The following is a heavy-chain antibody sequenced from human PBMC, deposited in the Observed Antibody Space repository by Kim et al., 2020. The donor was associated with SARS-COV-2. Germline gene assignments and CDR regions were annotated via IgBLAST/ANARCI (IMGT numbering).Heavy chain of an antibody. J-gene: IGHJ4*02. CDR1: GGSFSGYY. CDR2: INHSGST. V-gene: IGHV4-34*01. Sequence: SETLSLTCAVYGGSFSGYYWSWIRQPPGKGLEWIGEINHSGSTNYNPSLKSRVTISVDTSKNQFSLKLSSVTAADTAVYYCARGDRYSSRLYAFDYWGQGTLVTVSS. D-gene: IGHD6-13*01. CDR3: ARGDRYSSRLYAFDY.